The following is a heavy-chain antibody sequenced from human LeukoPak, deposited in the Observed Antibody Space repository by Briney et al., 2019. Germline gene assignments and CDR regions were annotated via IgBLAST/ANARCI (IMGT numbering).Heavy chain of an antibody. D-gene: IGHD3-3*01. V-gene: IGHV1-2*02. CDR3: ARDRLRTYYDFWSGYYDYYMDV. CDR2: INPNSGGT. CDR1: GYTFTGYY. J-gene: IGHJ6*03. Sequence: ASVKVSCKASGYTFTGYYMHWVRQAPGQGLEWMRWINPNSGGTNYAQKFQGRVTMTRDTSISTAYMELSRLRSDDTAVYYCARDRLRTYYDFWSGYYDYYMDVWGKGTTVTVSS.